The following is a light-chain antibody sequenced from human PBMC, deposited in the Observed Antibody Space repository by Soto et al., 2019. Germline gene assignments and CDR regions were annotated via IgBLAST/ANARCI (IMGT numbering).Light chain of an antibody. CDR3: SSYASSSTGV. CDR1: SSDVGGYNY. CDR2: DVS. V-gene: IGLV2-14*03. Sequence: QSALTQPASVSGSPGQSITISCTGTSSDVGGYNYVSWYQQHPGKAPKLMIYDVSNRPSGVSNRFSGSKSGNTASLTISGLQAEDEGDYYFSSYASSSTGVFGGGTKLTVL. J-gene: IGLJ3*02.